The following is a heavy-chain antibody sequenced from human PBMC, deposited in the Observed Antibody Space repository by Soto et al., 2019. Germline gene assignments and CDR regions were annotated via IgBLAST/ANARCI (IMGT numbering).Heavy chain of an antibody. CDR1: GFTFRSYG. J-gene: IGHJ4*02. CDR2: ISGSGSVT. D-gene: IGHD6-13*01. CDR3: AKGGVAAARGYFDH. V-gene: IGHV3-23*01. Sequence: GGSLRLSCAASGFTFRSYGLSWVRQAPGKGLEWVSDISGSGSVTNYADSVKGRFTISRDNSNNTLSLQMDSLRAEDTAVYYCAKGGVAAARGYFDHWGQGTRVTVSS.